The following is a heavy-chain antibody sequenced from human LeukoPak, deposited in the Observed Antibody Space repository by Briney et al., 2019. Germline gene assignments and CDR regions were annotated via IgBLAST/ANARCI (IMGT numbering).Heavy chain of an antibody. CDR2: IIMEAYRGTT. D-gene: IGHD5-18*01. CDR3: TRGPTQLWLYYGLDV. V-gene: IGHV3-49*04. Sequence: QSGGSLRPSCIASGFTVGTHGMSCVSQAAREGLGWVGFIIMEAYRGTTEYAASVEGRFTISSDDSETIAYLQMNSLNTEDTAVYYCTRGPTQLWLYYGLDVWGQGTTVIVSS. J-gene: IGHJ6*02. CDR1: GFTVGTHG.